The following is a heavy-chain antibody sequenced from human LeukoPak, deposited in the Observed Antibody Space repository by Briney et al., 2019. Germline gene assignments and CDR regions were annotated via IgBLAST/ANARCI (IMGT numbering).Heavy chain of an antibody. Sequence: GASVKVSCKASGYTFTGYYVHWVRQAPGQGLEWMGWINPNSGDTNFAQKFQGRVTMTRDTSISTAYMELSRLRSDDMAVYYCARGDNYDILTGYQTPSHLSDYWGQGTLVTVSS. D-gene: IGHD3-9*01. J-gene: IGHJ4*02. V-gene: IGHV1-2*02. CDR1: GYTFTGYY. CDR2: INPNSGDT. CDR3: ARGDNYDILTGYQTPSHLSDY.